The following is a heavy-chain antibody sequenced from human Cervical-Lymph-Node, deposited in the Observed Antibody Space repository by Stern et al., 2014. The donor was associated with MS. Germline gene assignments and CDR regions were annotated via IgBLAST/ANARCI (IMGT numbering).Heavy chain of an antibody. CDR3: ARHGPPRRRDDSNHPNFDY. V-gene: IGHV4-59*08. Sequence: VQLLESGPGLVKPSETLSLTCTVSGGSISGNYWSWIRQPPGKGLEWIGYLSYSGNTNYNPSLKSRVTTSVDTSQNQFSLTPSSVTAADTAVYYCARHGPPRRRDDSNHPNFDYWGPGTLVAVSS. CDR1: GGSISGNY. CDR2: LSYSGNT. J-gene: IGHJ4*02. D-gene: IGHD5-24*01.